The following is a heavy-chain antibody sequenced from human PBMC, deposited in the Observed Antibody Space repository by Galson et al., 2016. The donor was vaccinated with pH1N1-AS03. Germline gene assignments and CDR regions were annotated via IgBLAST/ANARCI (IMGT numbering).Heavy chain of an antibody. V-gene: IGHV3-48*02. J-gene: IGHJ4*02. Sequence: SLRLSCAASGFNFASYSMNWVRQAPGKGLEWVSYINSRSSSILYGDSVKGRFTISRDNAKNSLYLQMNSLRDEDTAVYYCARAVGGGDSFWGQGTLVTVSA. CDR3: ARAVGGGDSF. CDR2: INSRSSSI. D-gene: IGHD4-23*01. CDR1: GFNFASYS.